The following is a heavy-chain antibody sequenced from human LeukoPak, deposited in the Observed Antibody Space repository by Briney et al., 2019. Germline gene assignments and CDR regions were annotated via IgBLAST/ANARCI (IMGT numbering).Heavy chain of an antibody. CDR1: GYSISSGYY. Sequence: SETLSLTCAVSGYSISSGYYWGWIRQPPGKGLEWIGSIYHSGSTYYNPSLKSRVTISVDTSKNQFSLKLSSVTAADTAVYYCARVGGFRGVIITDDYLGQGTLVTVSS. D-gene: IGHD3-10*01. V-gene: IGHV4-38-2*01. J-gene: IGHJ4*02. CDR3: ARVGGFRGVIITDDY. CDR2: IYHSGST.